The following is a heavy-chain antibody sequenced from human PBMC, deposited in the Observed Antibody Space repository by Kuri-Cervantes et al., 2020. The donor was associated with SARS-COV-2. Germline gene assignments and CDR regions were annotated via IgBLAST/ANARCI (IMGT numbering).Heavy chain of an antibody. CDR1: GYTFTGYY. CDR3: ARDFWHYYDSSGYYGSGVWFDP. V-gene: IGHV1-2*02. D-gene: IGHD3-22*01. CDR2: INPNSGGT. J-gene: IGHJ5*02. Sequence: ASVKVSCKASGYTFTGYYMHWVRQAPGQGLEWMGWINPNSGGTNYAQKFQGRVTMTRDTSISTAYMELSRLRSDDTAVYYCARDFWHYYDSSGYYGSGVWFDPWGQGTLVTVSS.